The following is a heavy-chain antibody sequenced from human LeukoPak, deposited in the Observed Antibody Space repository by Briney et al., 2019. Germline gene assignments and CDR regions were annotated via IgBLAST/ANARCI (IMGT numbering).Heavy chain of an antibody. V-gene: IGHV4-61*08. J-gene: IGHJ4*02. CDR3: ARGNKLAIW. CDR2: IYYGGST. CDR1: GGSISSNAYY. Sequence: SETLSLTCTVSGGSISSNAYYWAWIRQPPGKGLEWIGYIYYGGSTNYNPSLKSRVTISVDTSKNQFSLKLSSVTAADTAVYYCARGNKLAIWWGQGTLVTVSS. D-gene: IGHD3-3*01.